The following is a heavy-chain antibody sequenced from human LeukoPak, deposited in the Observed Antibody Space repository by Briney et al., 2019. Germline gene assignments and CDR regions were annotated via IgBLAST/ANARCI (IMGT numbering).Heavy chain of an antibody. CDR1: GFTFSSYS. CDR2: ISISSSFI. D-gene: IGHD3-22*01. CDR3: AKSRARREGSSGSIDY. Sequence: GGSLRLSCAASGFTFSSYSVNWVRQAPGKGLEWVSSISISSSFIYYADSVKGRFTVSRDNSKNTLYLQVNSLRAEDTALYYCAKSRARREGSSGSIDYWGQGTLVTVSS. V-gene: IGHV3-21*04. J-gene: IGHJ4*02.